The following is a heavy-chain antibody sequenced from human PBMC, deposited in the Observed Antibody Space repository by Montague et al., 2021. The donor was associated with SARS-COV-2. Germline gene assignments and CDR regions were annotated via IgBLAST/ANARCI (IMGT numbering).Heavy chain of an antibody. D-gene: IGHD2-15*01. Sequence: SETLSLTCTVSGYSISSGYYWGWIRQPPGKGLEWIGRIYHSGSTYYNPSLKSRGTISVDTSKNQFSLKLSSVTAADTAAYYCASERRYCSGGSCYSGWFDPWGQGTLVTVSS. J-gene: IGHJ5*02. V-gene: IGHV4-38-2*02. CDR2: IYHSGST. CDR1: GYSISSGYY. CDR3: ASERRYCSGGSCYSGWFDP.